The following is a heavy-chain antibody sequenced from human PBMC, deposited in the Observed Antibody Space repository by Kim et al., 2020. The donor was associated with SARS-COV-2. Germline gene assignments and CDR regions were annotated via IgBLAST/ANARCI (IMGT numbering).Heavy chain of an antibody. V-gene: IGHV3-74*01. CDR1: GFSVRNYW. Sequence: GGSLRLSCAASGFSVRNYWMHWVRQRPGEGLDWVARVNEDGRTTTHAGSVKGRFTISKDSAKNTLFLHMNSLRAEDTAVYLCSRDTFGSEDRWGQGTLVT. D-gene: IGHD3-10*01. CDR3: SRDTFGSEDR. J-gene: IGHJ4*02. CDR2: VNEDGRTT.